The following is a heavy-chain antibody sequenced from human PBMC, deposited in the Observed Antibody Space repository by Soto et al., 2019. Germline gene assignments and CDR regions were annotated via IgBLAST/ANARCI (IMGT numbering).Heavy chain of an antibody. CDR1: GYTFTSYG. J-gene: IGHJ4*02. D-gene: IGHD3-22*01. CDR3: ASNYDSSGYYRSPLDY. Sequence: ASVKVSCKASGYTFTSYGISWVRQAPGQGLEWMGWISAYNGNTNYAQKLQGRVTMTTDTSTSTAYMELRSLRSDDTAVYYCASNYDSSGYYRSPLDYWGQGTLVTVSS. CDR2: ISAYNGNT. V-gene: IGHV1-18*01.